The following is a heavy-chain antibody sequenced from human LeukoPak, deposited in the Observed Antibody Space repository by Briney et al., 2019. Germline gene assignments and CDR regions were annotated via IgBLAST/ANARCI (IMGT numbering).Heavy chain of an antibody. CDR3: ASDCSSTSCYGSDY. J-gene: IGHJ4*02. V-gene: IGHV4-59*08. CDR1: GGSINNYY. CDR2: IHYTGLT. Sequence: SETLSLTCTVSGGSINNYYWSWIRQPPGKGLDWIGYIHYTGLTNYNPSLTSRLTISVDTSKNQFSLKLSSVTAADTAVYYCASDCSSTSCYGSDYWGQGTLVTVSS. D-gene: IGHD2-2*01.